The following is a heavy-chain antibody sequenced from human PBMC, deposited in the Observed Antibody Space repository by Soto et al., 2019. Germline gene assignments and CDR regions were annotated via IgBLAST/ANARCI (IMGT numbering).Heavy chain of an antibody. Sequence: PSETLSLTCTVSGGSMNSDDYYWSWIRQPPGKGLEWIGYISYSGSTYYNRSLKGRLTISVDTSKNQFSLNLTSVTAADTAVYYCARGNVVAIDYWGQGTLVTSPQ. V-gene: IGHV4-30-4*01. CDR3: ARGNVVAIDY. CDR2: ISYSGST. CDR1: GGSMNSDDYY. D-gene: IGHD2-21*01. J-gene: IGHJ4*02.